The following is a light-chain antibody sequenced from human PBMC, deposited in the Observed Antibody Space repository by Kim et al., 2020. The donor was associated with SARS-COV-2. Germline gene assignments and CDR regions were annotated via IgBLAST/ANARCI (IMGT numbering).Light chain of an antibody. CDR2: QDS. CDR3: QAWDSSTYV. J-gene: IGLJ1*01. CDR1: KLGDKY. Sequence: VSTGQTASITGSGDKLGDKYACWYQQKPGQSPVLVIYQDSKRPSGIPERFSGSNSGNTATLTISGTQAMDEADYYCQAWDSSTYVFGTGTKVTVL. V-gene: IGLV3-1*01.